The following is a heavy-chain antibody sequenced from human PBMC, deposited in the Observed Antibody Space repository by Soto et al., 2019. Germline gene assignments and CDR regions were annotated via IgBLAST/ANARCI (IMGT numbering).Heavy chain of an antibody. V-gene: IGHV2-5*02. Sequence: QITLKESGPTLVKPTQTLTLTCTFSGFSLSTSGVGVGWIRQPPGKALEWLALIYWDDDKRYSPSLKSRLTITNDTSKSQVVLTITTMDPMDTATYYCAHADSSSWYWDYWGQGTLVTVSS. D-gene: IGHD6-13*01. CDR3: AHADSSSWYWDY. CDR2: IYWDDDK. J-gene: IGHJ4*02. CDR1: GFSLSTSGVG.